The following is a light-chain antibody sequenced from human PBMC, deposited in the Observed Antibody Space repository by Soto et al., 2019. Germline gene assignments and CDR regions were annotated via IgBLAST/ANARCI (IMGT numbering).Light chain of an antibody. CDR2: GAS. CDR1: QSAPSSN. CDR3: QHYGT. V-gene: IGKV3-20*01. Sequence: ETVLTQSPGTLSLSPGERVTLPCRTSQSAPSSNLAWYQQKPGQAPRLLIYGASSRATGIPDRFSGSGSGTDFTLTVSRLEPEDFAVYFCQHYGTFGPGTKVDIK. J-gene: IGKJ3*01.